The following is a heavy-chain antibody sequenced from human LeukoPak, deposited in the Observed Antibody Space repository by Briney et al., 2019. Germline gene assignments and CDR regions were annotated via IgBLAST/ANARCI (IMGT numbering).Heavy chain of an antibody. Sequence: GGSLRLSCAASGFTFSRYWMSWVRQAPGKGLEWVANITQDDSEKYYVDSVKGRFTISRDNAKNSVYLQMNSLRADDTAVYYCATGSYYYDSSAYYFVFESWGQGTLVTVSS. V-gene: IGHV3-7*01. D-gene: IGHD3-22*01. J-gene: IGHJ4*02. CDR1: GFTFSRYW. CDR2: ITQDDSEK. CDR3: ATGSYYYDSSAYYFVFES.